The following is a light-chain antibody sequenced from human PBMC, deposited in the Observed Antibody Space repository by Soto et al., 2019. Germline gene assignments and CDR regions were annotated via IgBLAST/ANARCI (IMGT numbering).Light chain of an antibody. V-gene: IGLV3-21*02. CDR3: QVWDSGSDHYV. CDR2: DDD. CDR1: NIGSKS. Sequence: SYELTQPPSVSVAPGQTARITCGGNNIGSKSVHWYQLKPGQAPVLVVYDDDDRPSGIPERFSGSNSGNTATLTIGRVEVGEEADYYCQVWDSGSDHYVFGTGTKVTVL. J-gene: IGLJ1*01.